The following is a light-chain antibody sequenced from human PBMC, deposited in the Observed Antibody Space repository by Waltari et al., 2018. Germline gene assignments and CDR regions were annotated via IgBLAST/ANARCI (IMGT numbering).Light chain of an antibody. J-gene: IGKJ5*01. CDR1: QSICTK. Sequence: EIVLTQSPDFQSVTPKEKVTITCRASQSICTKLHWYQQKPDQSPKLRIKYAAQSFSGVPARFSGSGSGTEFTLTITSLEAEDAATYYCHQSDRIPQTFGQGTRLEIK. V-gene: IGKV6-21*01. CDR3: HQSDRIPQT. CDR2: YAA.